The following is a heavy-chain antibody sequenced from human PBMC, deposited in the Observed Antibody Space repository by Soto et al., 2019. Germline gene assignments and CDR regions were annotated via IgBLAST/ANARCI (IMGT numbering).Heavy chain of an antibody. CDR3: ARMGPGMSKYCSSTSCYESIYYMDV. CDR1: GYTFTSYG. CDR2: ISAYNGNT. V-gene: IGHV1-18*01. D-gene: IGHD2-2*01. Sequence: QVQLVQSGAEVKKPGASVKVSCKASGYTFTSYGISWVRQAPGQGLEWMGWISAYNGNTNYAQKLQGRVTMTPDTSTSTAYMELRSLRSDDTAVYYCARMGPGMSKYCSSTSCYESIYYMDVWGKGTTVTVSS. J-gene: IGHJ6*03.